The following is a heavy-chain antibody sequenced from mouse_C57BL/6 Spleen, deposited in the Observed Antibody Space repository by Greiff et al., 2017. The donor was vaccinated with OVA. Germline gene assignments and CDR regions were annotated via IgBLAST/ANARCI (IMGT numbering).Heavy chain of an antibody. CDR1: GFNIKNTY. V-gene: IGHV14-3*01. CDR2: IDPANGNT. CDR3: ARAESDGYYLYYAMDY. D-gene: IGHD2-3*01. Sequence: VQLKQSVAELVRPGASVKLSCTASGFNIKNTYMHWVKQRPEQGLEWIGRIDPANGNTKYAPKFQGKATITADTSSNTAYLQLSSLTSQDTAIYYGARAESDGYYLYYAMDYWGQGTSVTVSS. J-gene: IGHJ4*01.